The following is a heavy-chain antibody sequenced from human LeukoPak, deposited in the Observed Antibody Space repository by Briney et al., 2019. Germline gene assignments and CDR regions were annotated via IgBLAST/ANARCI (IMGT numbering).Heavy chain of an antibody. CDR2: IYYSGST. Sequence: SETLSLTCTVSGGSISSSSYYWGWIRQPPGKGLEWIGSIYYSGSTYYNPSLKSRVTISVDTSKNQFSLKLSSVTAADTAVYYCARVGCSGGSCYSRTFFDAFDIWGQGTMVTVSS. J-gene: IGHJ3*02. V-gene: IGHV4-39*01. CDR3: ARVGCSGGSCYSRTFFDAFDI. CDR1: GGSISSSSYY. D-gene: IGHD2-15*01.